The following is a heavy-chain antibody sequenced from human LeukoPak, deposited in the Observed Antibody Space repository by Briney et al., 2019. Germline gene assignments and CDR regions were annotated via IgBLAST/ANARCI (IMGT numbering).Heavy chain of an antibody. CDR2: ISSSSSYI. D-gene: IGHD4-11*01. V-gene: IGHV3-21*01. CDR3: ARDPYSGLFDS. CDR1: GFTFSSYS. Sequence: GGSLRLSCAASGFTFSSYSMNWVRQAPGKGLEWASSISSSSSYIYYADSVKGRFTISRDNAKNSLYVQMNSPRAEDTAVYYCARDPYSGLFDSWGQGTLVTVSS. J-gene: IGHJ4*02.